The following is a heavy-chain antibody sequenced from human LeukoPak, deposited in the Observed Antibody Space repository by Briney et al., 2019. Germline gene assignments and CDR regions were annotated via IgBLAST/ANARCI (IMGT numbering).Heavy chain of an antibody. J-gene: IGHJ4*02. CDR2: ISDNSYWI. Sequence: NSGGSLRLSCAASGFTFSSYSMSWVRQAPGKGLEWVSSISDNSYWIYYADSVEGRFIISRDNAKKSLYLQMNSLRVEDTAVYYCANHLACGSTSCPPFDDWGQGTLVTVSS. CDR3: ANHLACGSTSCPPFDD. D-gene: IGHD2-2*01. CDR1: GFTFSSYS. V-gene: IGHV3-21*01.